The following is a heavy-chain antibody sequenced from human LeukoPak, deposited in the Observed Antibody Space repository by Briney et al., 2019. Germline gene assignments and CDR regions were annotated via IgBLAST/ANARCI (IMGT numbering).Heavy chain of an antibody. D-gene: IGHD2-21*01. CDR2: IIPIFGTA. CDR1: GGTFSSYA. V-gene: IGHV1-69*13. J-gene: IGHJ3*02. CDR3: ARYVVALYDAFDI. Sequence: ASVKVSCKASGGTFSSYAISWVRQAPGQGLEWMGGIIPIFGTANYTQKFQGRVTITADESTSTAYMELSGLRSEDTAVYYCARYVVALYDAFDIWGQGTMVTVSS.